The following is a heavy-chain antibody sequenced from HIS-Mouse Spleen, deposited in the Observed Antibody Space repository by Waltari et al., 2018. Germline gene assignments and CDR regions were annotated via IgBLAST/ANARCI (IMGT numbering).Heavy chain of an antibody. CDR3: YSSSSFDY. J-gene: IGHJ4*02. V-gene: IGHV4-34*01. CDR1: GGSFSGYY. CDR2: INHSGST. Sequence: QVQLQQWGAGLLQPSETLSLTCAVYGGSFSGYYWSWIRQPPGKGLVWIGEINHSGSTNYNPSLKSRVTISVDTSKNQFSLKLSSVTAADTCARAGYSSSSFDYWGQGTLVTVSS. D-gene: IGHD6-6*01.